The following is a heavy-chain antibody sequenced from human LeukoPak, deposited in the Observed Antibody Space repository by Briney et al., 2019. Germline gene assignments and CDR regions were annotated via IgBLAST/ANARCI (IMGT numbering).Heavy chain of an antibody. CDR2: IYYRGNT. J-gene: IGHJ4*02. D-gene: IGHD6-13*01. V-gene: IGHV4-39*07. CDR1: GGSISGSSYY. Sequence: PSETLSLTCTVSGGSISGSSYYWGWIRQPPGKGLEWIGTIYYRGNTYYNPSLKSRVSISVDTSKNQFSLSLRSVTAADTAVYYCASRRYSSSWRKFDYWGQGTLVTVSS. CDR3: ASRRYSSSWRKFDY.